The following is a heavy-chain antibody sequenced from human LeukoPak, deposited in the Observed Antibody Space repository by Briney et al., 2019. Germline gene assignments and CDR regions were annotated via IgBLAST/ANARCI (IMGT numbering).Heavy chain of an antibody. V-gene: IGHV4-39*07. CDR3: ARQYSSNWDSNWFDP. Sequence: SETLSLTCTVSGGSISSSSYYWGWIRHPPGKGLEWIGGIYYSGSTYYNPSLKSRVTISVDTSKNQFSLKLSSVTAADTAVYYCARQYSSNWDSNWFDPWGQGTLVTVSS. D-gene: IGHD6-13*01. CDR1: GGSISSSSYY. J-gene: IGHJ5*02. CDR2: IYYSGST.